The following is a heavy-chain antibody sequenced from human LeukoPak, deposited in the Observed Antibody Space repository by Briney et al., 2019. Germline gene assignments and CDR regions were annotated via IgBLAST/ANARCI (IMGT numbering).Heavy chain of an antibody. CDR3: ATSGIRNSFGGNYYYIMDV. Sequence: GASVKVSCKDSGGTFINKAISWVRQAPGQGLEWMGGIIPIFGSADYPRKFQGRVTITSDESTSTAFMDLSSLTSEDTAVYYCATSGIRNSFGGNYYYIMDVWDNGTTVTVSS. D-gene: IGHD4-23*01. V-gene: IGHV1-69*13. CDR1: GGTFINKA. J-gene: IGHJ6*03. CDR2: IIPIFGSA.